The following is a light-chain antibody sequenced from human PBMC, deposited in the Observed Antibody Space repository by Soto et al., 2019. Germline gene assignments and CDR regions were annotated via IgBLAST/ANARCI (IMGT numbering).Light chain of an antibody. CDR1: IGDVGGYYY. J-gene: IGLJ1*01. V-gene: IGLV2-8*01. Sequence: QSLLTQPPSASGSPGQSFTISCTGTIGDVGGYYYVSWYQHHPGKVPKLIIYEVTKQPSGVPDRFSGSKSGNTASLTVSGLQAEDEADYYCMSYVGSNIFVFGTGTKVTVL. CDR3: MSYVGSNIFV. CDR2: EVT.